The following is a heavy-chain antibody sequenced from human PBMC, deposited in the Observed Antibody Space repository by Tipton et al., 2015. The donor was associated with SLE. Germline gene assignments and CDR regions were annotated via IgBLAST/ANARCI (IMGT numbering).Heavy chain of an antibody. J-gene: IGHJ3*02. CDR1: GGSIRSGGYS. Sequence: LRLSCTVSGGSIRSGGYSWNWIRQPAGKGLEWIGRFYSGYTTYNPSLNSRATMSVDTSKNQFSLKLISVTAADTAAYYCAGVSRDAFEIWGQGTMVTVSS. CDR3: AGVSRDAFEI. CDR2: FYSGYT. D-gene: IGHD5/OR15-5a*01. V-gene: IGHV4-61*02.